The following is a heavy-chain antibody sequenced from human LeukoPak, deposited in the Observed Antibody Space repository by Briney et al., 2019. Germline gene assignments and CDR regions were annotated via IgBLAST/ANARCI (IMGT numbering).Heavy chain of an antibody. Sequence: GGSLRLSCAASGFTFSSYWMSWVRQAPGKGLEWVGRIKSKTDGGTTDYAAPVKGRFTISRDDSKNTLYLQMNSLQTEDTAVYYCTTDIAFGGVIVIGFEDPDADYWGQGTLVTVSS. J-gene: IGHJ4*02. CDR1: GFTFSSYW. V-gene: IGHV3-15*01. D-gene: IGHD3-16*02. CDR3: TTDIAFGGVIVIGFEDPDADY. CDR2: IKSKTDGGTT.